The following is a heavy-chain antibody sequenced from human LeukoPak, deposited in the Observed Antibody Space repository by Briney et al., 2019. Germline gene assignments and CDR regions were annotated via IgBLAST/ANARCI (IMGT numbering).Heavy chain of an antibody. J-gene: IGHJ4*02. D-gene: IGHD3-22*01. CDR1: GFSFSTTW. V-gene: IGHV3-74*01. Sequence: GGSLRLSCAASGFSFSTTWMHWVRQVPGKGLVWVSRIQGDGSGIIYADSVKGRFTISRDNSKNTLYLQMNSLRAEDTAVYYCAKDWGFYYYDSSGYYSHWGQGTLVTVSS. CDR3: AKDWGFYYYDSSGYYSH. CDR2: IQGDGSGI.